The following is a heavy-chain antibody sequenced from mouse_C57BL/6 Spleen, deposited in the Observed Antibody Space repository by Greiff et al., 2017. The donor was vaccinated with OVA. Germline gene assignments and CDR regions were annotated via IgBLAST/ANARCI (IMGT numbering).Heavy chain of an antibody. J-gene: IGHJ2*01. CDR1: GYTFTSYW. V-gene: IGHV1-74*01. Sequence: VQLQQPGAELVKPGASVKVSCKASGYTFTSYWMHWVKQRPGQGLEWIGRIHPSDSDTNYNQKFKGKATLTVAKSSSTAYMQLSSLTSEDSAVYYCAAQTAQRYFDYWGQGTTLTVSS. CDR2: IHPSDSDT. D-gene: IGHD3-2*02. CDR3: AAQTAQRYFDY.